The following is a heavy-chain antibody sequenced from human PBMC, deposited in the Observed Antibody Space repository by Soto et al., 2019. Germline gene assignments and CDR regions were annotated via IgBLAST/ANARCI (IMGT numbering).Heavy chain of an antibody. CDR2: IYYSGST. CDR1: GGSISSISCY. J-gene: IGHJ5*02. CDR3: ARHDVSYGDYAWFDP. V-gene: IGHV4-39*01. D-gene: IGHD4-17*01. Sequence: SETLSLTCAVYGGSISSISCYWGWIRQPPGKGLEWIGSIYYSGSTYYKPSLKSRVTISVDTSKNQFSLKLSSVTAADTAVYYCARHDVSYGDYAWFDPWGQGTLVTVSS.